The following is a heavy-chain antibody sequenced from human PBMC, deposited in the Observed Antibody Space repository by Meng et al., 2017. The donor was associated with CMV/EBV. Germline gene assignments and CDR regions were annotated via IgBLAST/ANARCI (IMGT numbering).Heavy chain of an antibody. CDR1: SGDYF. CDR2: IYYSGTT. J-gene: IGHJ5*02. Sequence: SGDYFWSWIRQPPGKGLEWIGYIYYSGTTYSNPSLKSRVTISVDTSKNQFSLKLSSVTAADTAVYYCARVVRDDFWSGYYRGGWFDPWGQGTLVTVSS. D-gene: IGHD3-3*01. V-gene: IGHV4-30-4*08. CDR3: ARVVRDDFWSGYYRGGWFDP.